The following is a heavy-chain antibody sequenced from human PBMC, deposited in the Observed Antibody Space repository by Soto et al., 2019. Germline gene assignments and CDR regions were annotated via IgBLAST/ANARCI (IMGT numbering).Heavy chain of an antibody. V-gene: IGHV5-10-1*01. J-gene: IGHJ6*02. CDR3: ARNVVPAARDYYYYGMDV. CDR2: IDPSDSYT. CDR1: GYSFTSYW. Sequence: PGESLKISCKGSGYSFTSYWISWVRQMPGKGLEWMGRIDPSDSYTNYSPSFQGHVTISADKSISTAYLQWSSLKALDTAMYYCARNVVPAARDYYYYGMDVWGQGTTVTVSS. D-gene: IGHD2-2*01.